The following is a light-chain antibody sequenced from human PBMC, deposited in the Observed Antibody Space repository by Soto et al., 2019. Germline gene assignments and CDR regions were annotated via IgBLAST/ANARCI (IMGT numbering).Light chain of an antibody. CDR3: SSYTSSSTVV. CDR2: DVS. Sequence: QSALTQPASVSGSPGQSITISCTGTSSDVGGYNYVSWYQQHPGQAPKLIIFDVSNRPSGVSNRFSGSKSGDTASLTISGLQAEDEADYYCSSYTSSSTVVFGGVTKLTVL. V-gene: IGLV2-14*01. J-gene: IGLJ3*02. CDR1: SSDVGGYNY.